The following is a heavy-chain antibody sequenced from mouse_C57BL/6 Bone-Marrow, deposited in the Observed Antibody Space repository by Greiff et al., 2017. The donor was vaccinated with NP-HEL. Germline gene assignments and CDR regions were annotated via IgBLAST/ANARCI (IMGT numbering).Heavy chain of an antibody. D-gene: IGHD1-1*01. CDR2: IYPRSGNT. Sequence: QVHVKQSGAELARPGASVKLSCKASGYTFTSYGISWVKQSTGQGLEWIGEIYPRSGNTYYNEKFKGKATLTADKSSSTAYMELRSLTSEDSAVYFCARRRYDYFDYWGQGTTLTVSS. J-gene: IGHJ2*01. CDR3: ARRRYDYFDY. V-gene: IGHV1-81*01. CDR1: GYTFTSYG.